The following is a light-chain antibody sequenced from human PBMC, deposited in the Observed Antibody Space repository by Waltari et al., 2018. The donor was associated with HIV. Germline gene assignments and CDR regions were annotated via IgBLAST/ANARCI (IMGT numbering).Light chain of an antibody. J-gene: IGLJ2*01. V-gene: IGLV1-47*01. CDR1: NSTLGSTY. CDR2: KNN. Sequence: SVLTQPPSSSGTPGQRAPISFFVSNSTLGSTYVYWYQQLPGMAPKLLIYKNNQRPSGVPDRFSGSKSGTSASLAISGLRSEDEADYYCAAWDDRLNLVFGGGTKLTVL. CDR3: AAWDDRLNLV.